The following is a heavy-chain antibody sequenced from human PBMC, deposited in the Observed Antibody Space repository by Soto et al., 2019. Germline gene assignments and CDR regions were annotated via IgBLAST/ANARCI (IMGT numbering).Heavy chain of an antibody. CDR3: ARMGYCSGGSCYSGSGDY. CDR1: GYTFTSYG. V-gene: IGHV1-18*01. D-gene: IGHD2-15*01. J-gene: IGHJ4*02. Sequence: ASVKVSCKASGYTFTSYGISWVRQAPGQGLEWMGWISAYNGNTNYAQKLQGRVTMTTDAATNTAYMELRSLRSDDTALYYCARMGYCSGGSCYSGSGDYWGQGTLVTVSS. CDR2: ISAYNGNT.